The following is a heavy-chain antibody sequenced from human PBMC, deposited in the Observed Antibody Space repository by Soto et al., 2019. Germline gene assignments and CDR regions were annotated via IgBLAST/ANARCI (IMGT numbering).Heavy chain of an antibody. CDR1: GFTFSSNW. CDR2: IRQDGSEK. CDR3: AREIVVARGASYFDY. V-gene: IGHV3-7*04. Sequence: GGSLRLSCVGSGFTFSSNWMTWVRQAPGKGLERVGNIRQDGSEKNYVDSVKGRFTISRDNAMNSLYLQMNSLRAEDTAVYYCAREIVVARGASYFDYWGPGTLVTVSS. D-gene: IGHD2-2*01. J-gene: IGHJ4*02.